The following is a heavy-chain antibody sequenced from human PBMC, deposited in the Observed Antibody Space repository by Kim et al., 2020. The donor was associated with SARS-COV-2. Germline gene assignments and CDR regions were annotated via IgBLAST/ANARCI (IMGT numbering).Heavy chain of an antibody. CDR2: IYYDGST. CDR1: GGSISSYY. Sequence: SETLSLTCTVSGGSISSYYWTWIRQPPGGGLEWIGYIYYDGSTTYNPSLKSRLTILVDMSKNQFSLKLSSVTAADTAVYYCARVAYDFWSGYPAVGWFDPWGQGTLVTVSS. CDR3: ARVAYDFWSGYPAVGWFDP. D-gene: IGHD3-3*01. V-gene: IGHV4-59*13. J-gene: IGHJ5*02.